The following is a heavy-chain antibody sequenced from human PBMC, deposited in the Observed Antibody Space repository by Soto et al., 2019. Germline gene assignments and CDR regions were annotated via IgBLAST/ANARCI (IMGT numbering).Heavy chain of an antibody. J-gene: IGHJ4*02. Sequence: RSLTCAVSGGSISSGGYSWNWIRQPPGKGLEWIGYIYHSGSTHYNSSLKSRVAMSVDRSKNQFSLNLSSVTAADTAVYYCARAQDYYDSSGYHFDYWGQGTLVTVSS. D-gene: IGHD3-22*01. CDR1: GGSISSGGYS. V-gene: IGHV4-30-2*01. CDR2: IYHSGST. CDR3: ARAQDYYDSSGYHFDY.